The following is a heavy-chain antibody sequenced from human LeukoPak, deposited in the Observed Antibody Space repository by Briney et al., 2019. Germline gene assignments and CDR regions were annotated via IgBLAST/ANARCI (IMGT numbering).Heavy chain of an antibody. CDR3: ARATITTYYFDY. V-gene: IGHV4-39*01. D-gene: IGHD5-24*01. Sequence: PSETLSLTCTVSGGSISSSSYYWGWIRQPPGKGLEWIGSIYYSGSTYYNPSLKSRVTISVDTSKNQFSLKPSSVTAADTAVYYCARATITTYYFDYWGQGTLVTVSS. CDR2: IYYSGST. CDR1: GGSISSSSYY. J-gene: IGHJ4*02.